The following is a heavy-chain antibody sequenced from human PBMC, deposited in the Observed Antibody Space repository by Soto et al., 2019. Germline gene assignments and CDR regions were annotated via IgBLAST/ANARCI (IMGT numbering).Heavy chain of an antibody. CDR3: ARILYYDFWSGYYPYYFDY. J-gene: IGHJ4*02. CDR2: IYYSGST. D-gene: IGHD3-3*01. CDR1: GGSISSGGYY. V-gene: IGHV4-31*03. Sequence: SETLSLTCTVSGGSISSGGYYWSWIRQHPGKGLEWIGYIYYSGSTYYNPSLKSRVTISVDTSKNQFSLKLSSVTAADTAVYYCARILYYDFWSGYYPYYFDYWGQGTLVTVSS.